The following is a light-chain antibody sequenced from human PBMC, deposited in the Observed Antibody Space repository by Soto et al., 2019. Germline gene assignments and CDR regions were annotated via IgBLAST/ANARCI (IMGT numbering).Light chain of an antibody. CDR1: SNDITLYNY. CDR2: QVT. CDR3: SSYTSSINYV. J-gene: IGLJ1*01. V-gene: IGLV2-14*01. Sequence: QSALTQPTSVSGSPGQSITISCTGTSNDITLYNYVSWYQQYPGKAPKLIIYQVTNRPSGVSTRFSGSKSGNTASLTISGLQAEDEADYYCSSYTSSINYVFGTGTKATVL.